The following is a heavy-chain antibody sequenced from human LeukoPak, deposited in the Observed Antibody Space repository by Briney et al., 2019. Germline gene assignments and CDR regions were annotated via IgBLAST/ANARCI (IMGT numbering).Heavy chain of an antibody. J-gene: IGHJ1*01. V-gene: IGHV3-74*01. CDR3: ARAPSEIGGYYPEYFRH. Sequence: GGSLRLSCAASGFTFSSYRMHWVRQAPGKGLVGVSRIKSDGSTNYADSVKGRFTISRDNAKNTVALQMNSLRAEDTGVYYCARAPSEIGGYYPEYFRHWGQGTLVTVSS. CDR2: IKSDGST. CDR1: GFTFSSYR. D-gene: IGHD3-22*01.